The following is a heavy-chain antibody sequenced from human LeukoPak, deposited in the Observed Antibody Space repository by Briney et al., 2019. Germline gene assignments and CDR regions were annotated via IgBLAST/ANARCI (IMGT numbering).Heavy chain of an antibody. D-gene: IGHD3-16*01. V-gene: IGHV3-33*01. CDR1: LFTFRSDG. J-gene: IGHJ4*02. CDR2: IWYDGSNK. CDR3: ARELPPFEKYYFDY. Sequence: GRSPRLSCAPPLFTFRSDGIHSVRQAPGKGLQWVAVIWYDGSNKYYADSVKGRFTISRDNFKNTLSLQMNSLRAEDTAVYYCARELPPFEKYYFDYWGQGTLVTVSS.